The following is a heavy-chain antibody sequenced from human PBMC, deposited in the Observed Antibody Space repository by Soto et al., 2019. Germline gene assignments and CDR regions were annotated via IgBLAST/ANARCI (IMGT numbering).Heavy chain of an antibody. CDR1: GLSFTTHE. CDR2: MRSSDNSI. J-gene: IGHJ4*02. V-gene: IGHV3-48*03. CDR3: ASSGWGTTGTPYLDD. D-gene: IGHD1-1*01. Sequence: EVQLVESGGALVQPGGSLRLSCAVSGLSFTTHEMNWVRQAPGKGLVWISFMRSSDNSIYYADSVQGRFTISRDDSKNSLYLQMNSLRVEDTAIYYCASSGWGTTGTPYLDDWGQGTLVTVSS.